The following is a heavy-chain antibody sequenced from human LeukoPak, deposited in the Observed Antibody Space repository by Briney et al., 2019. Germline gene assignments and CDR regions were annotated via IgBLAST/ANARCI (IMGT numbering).Heavy chain of an antibody. J-gene: IGHJ5*02. CDR1: GYIFGSYD. D-gene: IGHD2-15*01. V-gene: IGHV1-8*03. Sequence: ASVKVSCKSSGYIFGSYDIHWVRQATGQGLAWMGWMNPYSGNTGYAQKYQGRVTFTTNTSISTAYMELSSLRSEDTAVYYCARGYCSGGSCSNWFDPWGQGTLVTVSS. CDR3: ARGYCSGGSCSNWFDP. CDR2: MNPYSGNT.